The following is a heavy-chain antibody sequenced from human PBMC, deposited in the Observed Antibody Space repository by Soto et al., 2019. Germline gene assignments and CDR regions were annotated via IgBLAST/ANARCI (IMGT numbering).Heavy chain of an antibody. CDR3: ARDVVTMVPFYYGMDV. Sequence: ASVKVSCKAIGYSFTIHYMHWVRQAPGQGLEWMGTIYPGGTNIDYAQKLQGRVTMTTDTSTTTAYMELRSLRSDDTAVYYCARDVVTMVPFYYGMDVWGQGTTVTVSS. CDR1: GYSFTIHY. CDR2: IYPGGTNI. D-gene: IGHD3-10*01. V-gene: IGHV1-46*01. J-gene: IGHJ6*02.